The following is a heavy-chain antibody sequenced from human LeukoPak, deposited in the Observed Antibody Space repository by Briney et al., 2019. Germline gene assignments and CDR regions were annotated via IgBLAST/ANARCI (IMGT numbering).Heavy chain of an antibody. CDR1: TFTVSTNY. V-gene: IGHV3-66*01. CDR3: VPLTDGSVDH. D-gene: IGHD3-10*01. J-gene: IGHJ4*02. CDR2: IYTGGSP. Sequence: GGSLRLSCAVSTFTVSTNYMTWVRQAPGKGLEWVSMIYTGGSPYYADSVKGRFTISRDNSKNTLNLQMNSLRAEDTAVYYCVPLTDGSVDHWGQGTLVTVSS.